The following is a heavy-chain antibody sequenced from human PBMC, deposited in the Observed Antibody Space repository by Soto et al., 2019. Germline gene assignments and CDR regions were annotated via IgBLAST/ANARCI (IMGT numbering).Heavy chain of an antibody. CDR1: GFTFSSYS. J-gene: IGHJ6*02. Sequence: GGSLRLSCAASGFTFSSYSMNWVRQAPGNVLEWVSYISSSSSTIYYADSVKGRFTISRDNAKNSLYLQMNSLRDEDAAVYYCARDSITIFGVVIAQGYYGMDVWGQGTTVTVPS. V-gene: IGHV3-48*02. CDR2: ISSSSSTI. D-gene: IGHD3-3*01. CDR3: ARDSITIFGVVIAQGYYGMDV.